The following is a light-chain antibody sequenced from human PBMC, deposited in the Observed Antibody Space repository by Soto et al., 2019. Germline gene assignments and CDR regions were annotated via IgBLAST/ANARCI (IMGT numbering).Light chain of an antibody. CDR1: QSVSNY. CDR3: QSGGS. J-gene: IGKJ5*01. V-gene: IGKV3-11*01. Sequence: EIVLTQFPATLSLSPGERATVSCRASQSVSNYLGWYQQKPGQAPRLLIYDASNRATGIPARFIGSVSGTDFTLTISSREPEDYAVYYCQSGGSFGQGTRLEIK. CDR2: DAS.